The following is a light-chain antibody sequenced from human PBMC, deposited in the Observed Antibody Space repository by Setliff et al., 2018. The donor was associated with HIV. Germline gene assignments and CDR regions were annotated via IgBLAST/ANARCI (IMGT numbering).Light chain of an antibody. CDR2: EVT. V-gene: IGLV2-23*02. J-gene: IGLJ1*01. Sequence: QSALTQPASVSGSPGQSITISCTGTSSDVGTYRFVSWYQQHPGKVPKLMIYEVTKRPSGVSNRFPASKSGNTASLTISGLQAEDEADYYCSAYAGVGTVFGTGTKV. CDR3: SAYAGVGTV. CDR1: SSDVGTYRF.